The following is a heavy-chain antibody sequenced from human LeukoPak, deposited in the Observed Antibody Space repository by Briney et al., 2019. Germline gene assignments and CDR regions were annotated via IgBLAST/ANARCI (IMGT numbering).Heavy chain of an antibody. D-gene: IGHD5-18*01. CDR1: GGSTSSGSYY. CDR3: ARGGTAMAPGYWGYYGMDV. Sequence: SQTLSLTCTVSGGSTSSGSYYWSWIRQPAGKGLEWIGYIYYSGSTNYNPSLKSRVTISVDTSKNQFSLKLSSVTAADTAVYYCARGGTAMAPGYWGYYGMDVWGQGTTVTVSS. J-gene: IGHJ6*02. CDR2: IYYSGST. V-gene: IGHV4-61*10.